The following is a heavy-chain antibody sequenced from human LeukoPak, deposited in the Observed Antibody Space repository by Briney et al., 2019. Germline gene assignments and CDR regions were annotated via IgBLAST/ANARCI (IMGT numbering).Heavy chain of an antibody. CDR3: AREGEVIVTDNLFY. CDR1: GYTFTSYY. Sequence: ASVKVSCKASGYTFTSYYMHRVRQAPGQGLEWMGIINPSGGSTTYAQMFQGRVTMTRDTSTRTVYMELSSLRSEDTAAYYCAREGEVIVTDNLFYWGQGTLVTVSS. V-gene: IGHV1-46*01. J-gene: IGHJ4*02. CDR2: INPSGGST. D-gene: IGHD2-21*01.